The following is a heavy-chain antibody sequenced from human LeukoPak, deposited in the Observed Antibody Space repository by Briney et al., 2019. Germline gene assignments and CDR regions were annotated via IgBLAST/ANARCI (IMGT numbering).Heavy chain of an antibody. CDR3: TREGYAYEYYFDY. V-gene: IGHV3-49*03. J-gene: IGHJ4*02. CDR2: IRSKAYGGTT. CDR1: GFTFGDYA. D-gene: IGHD2-2*01. Sequence: GGSLRLSCTASGFTFGDYAMSWFRQAPGKGLEWVGFIRSKAYGGTTEYAASVKGRFTISRDDSKSIAYLQMSSQKTEDTAVYCCTREGYAYEYYFDYWGQGTLVTVSS.